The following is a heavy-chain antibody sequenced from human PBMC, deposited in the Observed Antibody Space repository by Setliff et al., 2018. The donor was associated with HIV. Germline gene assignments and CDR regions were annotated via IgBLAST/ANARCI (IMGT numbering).Heavy chain of an antibody. J-gene: IGHJ5*02. CDR2: IYQSGNT. CDR3: ASRVYYYDSSGYLREEGFDP. V-gene: IGHV4-38-2*01. CDR1: GYSISSGFY. D-gene: IGHD3-22*01. Sequence: SETLSLTCAVSGYSISSGFYWSWMRQPPGKGLEWIGSIYQSGNTNYNPSLESRLTISVDTSKNQFSLKLSSVTAADAAVYYCASRVYYYDSSGYLREEGFDPWGQGTLVTVSS.